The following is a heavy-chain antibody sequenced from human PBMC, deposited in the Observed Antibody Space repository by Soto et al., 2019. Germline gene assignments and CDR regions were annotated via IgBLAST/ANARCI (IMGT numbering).Heavy chain of an antibody. CDR2: IYVNDNR. Sequence: PGGSLRLSCAVSRLTVTNNYMTWVRQAPGKGLEWVSVIYVNDNRYYAESVKGRFTISRDSSKNTVYLQMNSLRVDDTAVYYCARDYSVSGSYAPWFDPWGKGTLVTVSS. V-gene: IGHV3-66*01. CDR1: RLTVTNNY. CDR3: ARDYSVSGSYAPWFDP. D-gene: IGHD3-10*01. J-gene: IGHJ5*02.